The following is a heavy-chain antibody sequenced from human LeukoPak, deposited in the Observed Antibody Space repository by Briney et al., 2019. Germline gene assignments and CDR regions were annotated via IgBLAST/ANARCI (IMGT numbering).Heavy chain of an antibody. CDR3: ARAAYGSGVLDAFDM. V-gene: IGHV3-21*01. CDR1: GFTLSSYS. CDR2: IPSSSGFI. D-gene: IGHD3-10*01. Sequence: LTLSCAACGFTLSSYSMMWVRQAPGKGLEGVSWIPSSSGFIFYADSVKGRFTIPRENGKNSLYLQMNSLSAEDTAVYYCARAAYGSGVLDAFDMWGQGTMVTVSS. J-gene: IGHJ3*02.